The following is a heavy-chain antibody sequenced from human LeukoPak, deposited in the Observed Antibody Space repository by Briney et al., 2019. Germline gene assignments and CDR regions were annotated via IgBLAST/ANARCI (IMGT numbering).Heavy chain of an antibody. D-gene: IGHD7-27*01. Sequence: PSETLSLTCTVSGGSISSYYWSWIREPPGKGMEWIGYIYYSGSTNYNPSLKSRVTISVDTSKNQFSLKLSSVTAADTAVYYCARGGRLGTYYYYYMDVWGKGTTVTVSS. CDR1: GGSISSYY. CDR2: IYYSGST. V-gene: IGHV4-59*01. J-gene: IGHJ6*03. CDR3: ARGGRLGTYYYYYMDV.